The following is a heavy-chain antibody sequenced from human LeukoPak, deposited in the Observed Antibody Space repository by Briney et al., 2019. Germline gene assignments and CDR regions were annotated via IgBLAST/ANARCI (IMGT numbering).Heavy chain of an antibody. Sequence: PGGSLRLSCAVSGFRASDYYMSWVRQAPGKGLEWVALIRGSGDTFYGDSMKGRFTISRDDSKNTVYLRMNSLRVEDTAVYFCARDRAATQDWVEFDPWGQGTLVTVSS. CDR1: GFRASDYY. J-gene: IGHJ5*02. CDR2: IRGSGDT. CDR3: ARDRAATQDWVEFDP. D-gene: IGHD2-15*01. V-gene: IGHV3-66*01.